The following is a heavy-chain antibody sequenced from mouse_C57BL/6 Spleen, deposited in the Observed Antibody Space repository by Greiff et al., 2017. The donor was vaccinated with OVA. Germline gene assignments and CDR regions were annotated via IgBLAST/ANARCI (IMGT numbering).Heavy chain of an antibody. CDR3: ARSTSMDY. CDR2: IYPGSGNT. V-gene: IGHV1-76*01. D-gene: IGHD6-1*01. Sequence: VQVVESGAELVRPGASVKLSCKASGYTFTDYYINWVKQRPGQGLEWIARIYPGSGNTYYNEKFKGKATLTAEKSSSTAYMQLSSLTSEDSAVYFCARSTSMDYWGQGTSVTVSS. CDR1: GYTFTDYY. J-gene: IGHJ4*01.